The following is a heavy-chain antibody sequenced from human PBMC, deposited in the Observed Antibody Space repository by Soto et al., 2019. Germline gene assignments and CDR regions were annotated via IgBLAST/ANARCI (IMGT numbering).Heavy chain of an antibody. CDR1: GFIFSSYG. V-gene: IGHV3-33*01. D-gene: IGHD6-19*01. CDR3: ASSAA. J-gene: IGHJ5*02. Sequence: PVGSLRLSCAASGFIFSSYGMHWVRQAPGKGLEWVAVIWYDGSNTYYADPVKGRFTISRDNSKNTLFLQMNSLRDEDTAVYYCASSAAWGRRTLVTVSS. CDR2: IWYDGSNT.